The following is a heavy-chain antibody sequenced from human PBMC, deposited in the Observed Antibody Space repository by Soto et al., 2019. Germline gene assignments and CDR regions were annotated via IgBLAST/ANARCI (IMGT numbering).Heavy chain of an antibody. CDR2: ISHSGST. J-gene: IGHJ5*02. D-gene: IGHD3-10*01. CDR1: GGSISSYY. V-gene: IGHV4-34*01. Sequence: SETLSLTCTVSGGSISSYYWSWIRQPPGKGLEWIGEISHSGSTNYNPSLNSRVTISVVTSKDQFSLRLSSVTAADTAVYYCARAYGSGSYYTPLDPWGQGTLVTVSS. CDR3: ARAYGSGSYYTPLDP.